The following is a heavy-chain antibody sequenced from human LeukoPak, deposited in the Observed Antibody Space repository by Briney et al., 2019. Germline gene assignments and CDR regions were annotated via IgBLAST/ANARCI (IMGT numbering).Heavy chain of an antibody. Sequence: GGSLRLSCVDSGFTFSSYSMNWVRQAPGKGLEWVSSISSSSSYTNYAESVRGRFTISRENAKNSLYLQMNSLRAEDTAVYYCARDVSPHSRIKGTWGQGTLVTVSS. J-gene: IGHJ5*02. V-gene: IGHV3-21*01. CDR3: ARDVSPHSRIKGT. D-gene: IGHD2-15*01. CDR1: GFTFSSYS. CDR2: ISSSSSYT.